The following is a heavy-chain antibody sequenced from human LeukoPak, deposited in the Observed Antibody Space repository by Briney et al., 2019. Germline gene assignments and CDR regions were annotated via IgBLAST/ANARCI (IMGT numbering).Heavy chain of an antibody. CDR2: ISTRVTYK. CDR3: AKDRFTVTTFTLDF. V-gene: IGHV3-21*01. CDR1: GLTFSNFG. J-gene: IGHJ4*02. Sequence: PGVPLRLLCAVSGLTFSNFGMNWLRRAPGEGLEWVSSISTRVTYKYYADSLKGRPTISRDNAKSSLSLQLNSLRAEDTAVYYCAKDRFTVTTFTLDFWGPGTLVTVSS. D-gene: IGHD4-17*01.